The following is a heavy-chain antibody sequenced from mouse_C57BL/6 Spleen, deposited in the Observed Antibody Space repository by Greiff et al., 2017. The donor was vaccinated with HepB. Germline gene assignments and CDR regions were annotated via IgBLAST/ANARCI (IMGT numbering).Heavy chain of an antibody. CDR2: ISDGGSYT. CDR1: GFTFSSYA. V-gene: IGHV5-4*01. J-gene: IGHJ1*03. Sequence: EVQGVESGGGLVKPGGSLKLSCAASGFTFSSYAMSWVRQTPEKRLEWVATISDGGSYTYYPDNVKVRFTISRYNAKNNLYLQMSHLNSEDTAMYYCARERDYYGSSCYFDVWGTGTTVTVSS. D-gene: IGHD1-1*01. CDR3: ARERDYYGSSCYFDV.